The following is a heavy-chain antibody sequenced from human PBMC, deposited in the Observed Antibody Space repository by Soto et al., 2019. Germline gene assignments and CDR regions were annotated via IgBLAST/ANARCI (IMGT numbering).Heavy chain of an antibody. V-gene: IGHV5-10-1*01. J-gene: IGHJ6*02. Sequence: GESLKISCKGSGYSFTSYWISWVRQMPGKGLEWMGRIVPSDFYTNYSPSFQGHVTISADKSISTAYLQWSSLKASDTAMYYCARLIDRAELWDVWGQGTTVTSP. D-gene: IGHD1-1*01. CDR1: GYSFTSYW. CDR3: ARLIDRAELWDV. CDR2: IVPSDFYT.